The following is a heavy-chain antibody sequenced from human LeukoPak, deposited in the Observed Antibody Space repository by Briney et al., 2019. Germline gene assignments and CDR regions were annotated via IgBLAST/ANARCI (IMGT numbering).Heavy chain of an antibody. J-gene: IGHJ4*02. CDR3: ARGSSSGWQFDY. CDR2: ISGSGGST. CDR1: GFTFSSYG. Sequence: GGTLRLSCAASGFTFSSYGMSWVRQAPGKGLEWVSAISGSGGSTYYADSVKGRFTISRDNSKNTLYLQMNSLRAEDTAVYYCARGSSSGWQFDYWGQGTLVTVSS. D-gene: IGHD6-19*01. V-gene: IGHV3-23*01.